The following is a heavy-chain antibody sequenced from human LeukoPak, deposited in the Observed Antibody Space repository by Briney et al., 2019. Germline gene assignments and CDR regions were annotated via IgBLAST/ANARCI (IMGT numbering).Heavy chain of an antibody. Sequence: GGSLRLSCAASGFTFSNYWMSWVRQAPGKGLEWVANIKQDEREKHYVDSVKGRFTISRDNAKKSLYLQMNSLRAEDTAVYYCAREAKESSGMDVWGKGTTVTVSS. CDR1: GFTFSNYW. J-gene: IGHJ6*04. CDR3: AREAKESSGMDV. CDR2: IKQDEREK. V-gene: IGHV3-7*03.